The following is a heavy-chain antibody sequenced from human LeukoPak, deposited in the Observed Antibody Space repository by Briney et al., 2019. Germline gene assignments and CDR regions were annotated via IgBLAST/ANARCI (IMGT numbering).Heavy chain of an antibody. CDR1: GYTFINNW. CDR2: INPTGTGT. J-gene: IGHJ6*03. CDR3: ARLYSSSSWYYYYYMDV. V-gene: IGHV1-46*01. Sequence: GASVKVSCKASGYTFINNWMHWVRQAPGQGLEWIGLINPTGTGTLYAQKFQGRVTMTTDTSTSTAYMELRSLRSDDTAVYYCARLYSSSSWYYYYYMDVWGKGTTVTVSS. D-gene: IGHD6-6*01.